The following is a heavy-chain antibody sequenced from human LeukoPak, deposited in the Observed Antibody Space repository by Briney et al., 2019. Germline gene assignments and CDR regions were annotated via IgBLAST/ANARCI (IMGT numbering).Heavy chain of an antibody. CDR3: ARGRVYDILTGYYYFDY. CDR2: INTNTGNP. D-gene: IGHD3-9*01. Sequence: ASVKVSCKASGYTFTSYAMNWVRQAPGQGLEWMGWINTNTGNPTYAQGFTGRFVFSLDTSVSTAYLQISSLKAEDTAVYYCARGRVYDILTGYYYFDYWGQGTLVTVSS. J-gene: IGHJ4*02. V-gene: IGHV7-4-1*02. CDR1: GYTFTSYA.